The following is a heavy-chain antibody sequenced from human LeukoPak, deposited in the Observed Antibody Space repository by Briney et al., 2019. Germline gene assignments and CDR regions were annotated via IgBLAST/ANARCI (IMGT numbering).Heavy chain of an antibody. CDR1: GFTFGDYA. V-gene: IGHV3-49*03. CDR2: IRSKAYGGTT. J-gene: IGHJ4*02. D-gene: IGHD3-10*01. CDR3: TRDKQANYYGSGEADY. Sequence: GGSLRLSCTASGFTFGDYAMSWFRQAPGKGLEWVGFIRSKAYGGTTEYAASVKGRFTISRDDSKSIAYLQMNSLKTEDTAVYYCTRDKQANYYGSGEADYWGQGTLVTVSS.